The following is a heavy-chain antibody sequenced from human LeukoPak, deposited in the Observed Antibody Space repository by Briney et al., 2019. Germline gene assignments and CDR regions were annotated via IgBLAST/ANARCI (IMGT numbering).Heavy chain of an antibody. Sequence: ASVKVSCKASGYTFTGYHMHWVRQAPGQGLEWMGWINPNSGGTNYAQKFQGRVTMTRDTSISTAYMELSRLRSDDTAVYYCARGKEGSSWQYYYYYYYMDVWGKGTTVTVSS. CDR2: INPNSGGT. CDR3: ARGKEGSSWQYYYYYYYMDV. J-gene: IGHJ6*03. CDR1: GYTFTGYH. D-gene: IGHD6-13*01. V-gene: IGHV1-2*02.